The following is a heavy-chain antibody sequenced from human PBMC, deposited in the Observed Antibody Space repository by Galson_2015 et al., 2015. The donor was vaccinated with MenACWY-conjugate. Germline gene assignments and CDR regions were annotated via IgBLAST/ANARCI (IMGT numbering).Heavy chain of an antibody. D-gene: IGHD2-15*01. CDR2: IKQDGSEK. CDR1: GFTFNNYW. CDR3: ARDLVFYCSHHDCYSPY. J-gene: IGHJ1*01. V-gene: IGHV3-7*03. Sequence: SLRLSCAASGFTFNNYWMSWVRQVPGKGPEWVANIKQDGSEKYYVDSVRGRFTISRDNAKSSLFLQMNSLRAEDTAVYYCARDLVFYCSHHDCYSPYWVQASLVTVSS.